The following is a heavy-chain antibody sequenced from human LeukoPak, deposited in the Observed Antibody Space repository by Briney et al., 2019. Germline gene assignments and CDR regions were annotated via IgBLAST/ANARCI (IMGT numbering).Heavy chain of an antibody. J-gene: IGHJ6*02. CDR2: ISYDGSNK. CDR1: GFTFSSYG. Sequence: PGRSLRLSCAASGFTFSSYGMHWVRQAPGKGLEWVAVISYDGSNKYYADSVKGRFTISRDNSKNTLYLQMNSLRAEDTAVYYCAKASRAGTRYYYYGMDVWGQGTTVTVFS. V-gene: IGHV3-30*18. CDR3: AKASRAGTRYYYYGMDV. D-gene: IGHD6-19*01.